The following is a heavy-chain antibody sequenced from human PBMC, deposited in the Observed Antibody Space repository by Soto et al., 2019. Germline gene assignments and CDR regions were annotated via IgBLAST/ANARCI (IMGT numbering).Heavy chain of an antibody. V-gene: IGHV1-69*13. D-gene: IGHD6-19*01. CDR1: GGTFSSYA. Sequence: SVKVSCKASGGTFSSYAISWVRQAPGQGLEWMGGIIPIFVTANYAQNFQGRVTITADESTSTAYMELSSLRSEDTAVYYCARGRSGIAVDYWGQGTLVTVSS. CDR3: ARGRSGIAVDY. CDR2: IIPIFVTA. J-gene: IGHJ4*02.